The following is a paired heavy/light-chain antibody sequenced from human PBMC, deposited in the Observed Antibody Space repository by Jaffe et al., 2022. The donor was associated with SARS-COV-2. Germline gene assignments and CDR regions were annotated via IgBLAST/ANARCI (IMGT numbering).Light chain of an antibody. CDR3: VLYMGGGISV. V-gene: IGLV8-61*01. J-gene: IGLJ3*02. Sequence: QTAVTQEPSFSVSPGGTVTLTCGLSSGSVSTGYYPSWYQQTPGQAPRTLVYSTNTRSSGVPDRFSGSILGNKAALTITGAQADDESDYYCVLYMGGGISVFGGGTKLTVL. CDR1: SGSVSTGYY. CDR2: STN.
Heavy chain of an antibody. CDR2: ISSDGDNT. V-gene: IGHV3-64D*09. Sequence: EVQLVESGGGLVQPGESLRLSCSASGFTFRSYPMHWVRQAPGKGLEYVSAISSDGDNTYYADSVKGRFTISRDNSKNTLSLQMSSLRVEDTAIYYCVKRGRSGSVVWYDYWGQGTLVTVSS. D-gene: IGHD3-10*01. CDR3: VKRGRSGSVVWYDY. CDR1: GFTFRSYP. J-gene: IGHJ4*02.